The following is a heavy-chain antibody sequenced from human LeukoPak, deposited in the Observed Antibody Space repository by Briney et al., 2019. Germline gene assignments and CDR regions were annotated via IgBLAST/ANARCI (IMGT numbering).Heavy chain of an antibody. CDR3: ARDRAPYCGGDCSDAFDI. CDR2: ISDSGSAI. Sequence: TGGSLRLSCAASRFTFSSYEMNWVRQAPGKGLEWISYISDSGSAIHYADSVKGRFTISRDNAKNSLYLQMNSLRAEDTAVYYCARDRAPYCGGDCSDAFDIWGQGTMVTVSS. J-gene: IGHJ3*02. D-gene: IGHD2-21*02. CDR1: RFTFSSYE. V-gene: IGHV3-48*03.